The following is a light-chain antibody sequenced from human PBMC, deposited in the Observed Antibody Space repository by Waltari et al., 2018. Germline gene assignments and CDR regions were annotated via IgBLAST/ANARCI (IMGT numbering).Light chain of an antibody. Sequence: QSVLTPPPSVSAAPGPRVTIHYPLGSANIGNEYVSWYQQLPGTAPRLLIYDNNKRPSGIPDRFSGSKSGTSATLGITGLQTGDEADYYCETWDSDLSAVVFGGGTKLTVL. V-gene: IGLV1-51*01. CDR2: DNN. J-gene: IGLJ2*01. CDR3: ETWDSDLSAVV. CDR1: SANIGNEY.